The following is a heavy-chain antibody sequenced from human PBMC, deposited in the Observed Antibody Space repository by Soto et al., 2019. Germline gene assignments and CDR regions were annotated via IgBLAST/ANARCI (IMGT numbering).Heavy chain of an antibody. J-gene: IGHJ4*01. CDR2: IYYSGST. CDR3: ASSSTVLRFLEWLLSGRGGFDN. V-gene: IGHV4-59*01. Sequence: SETLSLTCTVSGGSISSYYWSWIRQPPGKGLEWIGYIYYSGSTNYNPSLKSRVTISVDTSKNQFSLKLSSVTAADTAVYYCASSSTVLRFLEWLLSGRGGFDNWGQGTLVTVSS. D-gene: IGHD3-3*01. CDR1: GGSISSYY.